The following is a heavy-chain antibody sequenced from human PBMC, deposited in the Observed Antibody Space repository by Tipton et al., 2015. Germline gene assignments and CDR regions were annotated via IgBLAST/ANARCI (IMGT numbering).Heavy chain of an antibody. CDR1: NYTFRNYS. J-gene: IGHJ5*02. Sequence: QLVQSGAEGKKPGASVKVSCKASNYTFRNYSISWVRQAPGQGLEWMGWINCYNGNTNYAQNLQGRVIMTIDTSTSTAYMELRSLRFDDTATYYCARESHTDNWFDPWGQGTLVTVSS. CDR3: ARESHTDNWFDP. CDR2: INCYNGNT. V-gene: IGHV1-18*01.